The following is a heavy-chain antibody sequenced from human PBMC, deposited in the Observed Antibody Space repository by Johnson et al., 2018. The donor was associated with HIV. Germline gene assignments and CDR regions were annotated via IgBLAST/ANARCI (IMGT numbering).Heavy chain of an antibody. Sequence: VHLVASGGAVVQPGRSLRLSCAASGFTFDVNGISWVRQAPGKGLEWVSGINWNGGSTGYADSVKGRFTISRDNAKNSLYLQMNSLRAEDTAVYYCARDLRWSYDAFDIWGQGTMVTVSS. D-gene: IGHD5-24*01. CDR1: GFTFDVNG. CDR3: ARDLRWSYDAFDI. J-gene: IGHJ3*02. V-gene: IGHV3-20*04. CDR2: INWNGGST.